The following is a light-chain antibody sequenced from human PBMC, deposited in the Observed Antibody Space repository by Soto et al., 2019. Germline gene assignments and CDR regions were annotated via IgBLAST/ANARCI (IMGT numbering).Light chain of an antibody. CDR2: DAS. V-gene: IGKV3-11*01. Sequence: EIVLTQSPATLSLSPGDRATLSCRASQSVSSYLGWYQQTPGQAPRLLIFDASNRATGIPARFSGSGSGTDFTLTISSLEPEDFAVYYCQQRSNWLWTFGQGTKVEIK. CDR1: QSVSSY. J-gene: IGKJ1*01. CDR3: QQRSNWLWT.